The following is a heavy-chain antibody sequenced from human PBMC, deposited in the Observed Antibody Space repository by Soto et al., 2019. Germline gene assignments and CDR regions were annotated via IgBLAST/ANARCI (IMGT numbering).Heavy chain of an antibody. CDR3: ARNVGYGDY. J-gene: IGHJ4*02. V-gene: IGHV3-7*01. Sequence: GWSLRLSCAASVFNFIKYWMAWVRQAPGEGLEWVASIKEDGTEEYYVGSVKGRFTIARDNANNSLYLQMSSLRAEDTALYYCARNVGYGDYWGQGTLVTVSS. CDR1: VFNFIKYW. D-gene: IGHD3-16*01. CDR2: IKEDGTEE.